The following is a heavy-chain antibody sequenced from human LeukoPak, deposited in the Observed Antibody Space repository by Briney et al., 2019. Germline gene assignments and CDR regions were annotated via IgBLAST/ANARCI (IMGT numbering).Heavy chain of an antibody. D-gene: IGHD6-6*01. Sequence: GGSLRLSCAASGFTFSSYGMHWVRQAPGKGLEWVAVIWYGGSNKYYADSVKGRFTISRDNSKNTLYLQMNSLRAEDTAVYYCAKNRIAARPDYYYYMDVWGKGTTVTVSS. CDR1: GFTFSSYG. CDR3: AKNRIAARPDYYYYMDV. V-gene: IGHV3-30*02. CDR2: IWYGGSNK. J-gene: IGHJ6*03.